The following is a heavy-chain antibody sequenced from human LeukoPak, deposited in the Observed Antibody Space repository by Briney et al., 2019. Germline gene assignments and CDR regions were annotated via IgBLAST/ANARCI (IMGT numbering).Heavy chain of an antibody. V-gene: IGHV4-39*01. CDR2: IYYSGST. D-gene: IGHD3-9*01. Sequence: PSETLSLTCTVSDGSISSSSYYWGWIRPPPGKGLEWIGSIYYSGSTYYNPSLKSRVTISVDTSKNQFSLKLSSVTAADTAVYYCARGKYYDINWFDPWGQGTLVTVSS. CDR1: DGSISSSSYY. J-gene: IGHJ5*02. CDR3: ARGKYYDINWFDP.